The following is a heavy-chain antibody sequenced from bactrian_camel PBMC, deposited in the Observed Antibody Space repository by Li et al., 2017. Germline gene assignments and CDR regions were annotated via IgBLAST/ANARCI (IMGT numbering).Heavy chain of an antibody. V-gene: IGHV3S42*01. CDR2: IDSDGST. D-gene: IGHD8*01. CDR1: RSTVC. J-gene: IGHJ4*01. Sequence: VQLVESGGGSVQAGGSLTLSCAASRSTVCMSWLRQAPGKEREGDAAIDSDGSTSYADSVKGRFIISHDNAKNTLDLQMNSLKPEDTTMYYCAASRGPTGGNWPLRAYEYVYWGQGTQVTVS. CDR3: AASRGPTGGNWPLRAYEYVY.